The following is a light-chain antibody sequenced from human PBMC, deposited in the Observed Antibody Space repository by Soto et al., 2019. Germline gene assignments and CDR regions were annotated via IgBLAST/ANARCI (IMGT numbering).Light chain of an antibody. J-gene: IGLJ3*02. Sequence: QSVLTQPPSASGTPGQRVTISCSGSTSNIESNYVYWYQQLPGTAPKLLIYSDDQRPSGVPDRISGSKSGTSASLAISGLRSEDEADYHCATWEHTLSGPKWVFGGGTKLTVL. CDR1: TSNIESNY. CDR2: SDD. V-gene: IGLV1-47*02. CDR3: ATWEHTLSGPKWV.